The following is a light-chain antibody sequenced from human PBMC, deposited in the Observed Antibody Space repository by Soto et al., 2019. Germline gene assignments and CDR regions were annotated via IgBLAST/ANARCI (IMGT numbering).Light chain of an antibody. V-gene: IGKV1-39*01. Sequence: DIQMTQSPSSLSASVGDRVTITCRASQTIAMYVNWFQQKPGKAPKPLIYTTSSLQSGVPPRFSGSGSETDFTLTISRLQPEDSATYYCQQSYSTPWTFGQGTKVDIK. CDR2: TTS. J-gene: IGKJ1*01. CDR3: QQSYSTPWT. CDR1: QTIAMY.